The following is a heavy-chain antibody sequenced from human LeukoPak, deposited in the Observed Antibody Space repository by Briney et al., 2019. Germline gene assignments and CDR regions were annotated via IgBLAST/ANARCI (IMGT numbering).Heavy chain of an antibody. V-gene: IGHV3-53*01. J-gene: IGHJ4*02. CDR2: IYSGGSA. CDR3: ARNYGDYVFIIGY. CDR1: GFTVSSSY. Sequence: GGSLRLSCAASGFTVSSSYMSWVRQAPGKGLEWVSVIYSGGSAYYADSVKGRFTISRDKSKNTLFLQMKSLRAEDTAVYYCARNYGDYVFIIGYWGQGTLVTVSS. D-gene: IGHD4-17*01.